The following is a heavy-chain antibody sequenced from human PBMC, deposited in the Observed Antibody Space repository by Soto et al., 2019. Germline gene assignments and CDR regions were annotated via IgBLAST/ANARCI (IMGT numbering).Heavy chain of an antibody. V-gene: IGHV4-59*01. J-gene: IGHJ4*02. Sequence: PSETLSLTCTVSGGPISSYYWSWIRQLPGKGLEWIGYIYYTGSTNYNPSLKSRVTMSVDTSKNQFSLKLSSVTAADTAVYYCARGFGVATSDYWGQGTLVTVSS. D-gene: IGHD3-3*01. CDR2: IYYTGST. CDR1: GGPISSYY. CDR3: ARGFGVATSDY.